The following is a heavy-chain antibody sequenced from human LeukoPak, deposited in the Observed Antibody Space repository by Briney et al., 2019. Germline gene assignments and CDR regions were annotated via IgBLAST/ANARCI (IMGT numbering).Heavy chain of an antibody. Sequence: PSETLSLTCAVYGGSFSGYYWSWIRQPPGKGLEWIGEINHSGSTNYNPSLKSRVTISVDTSKNQFSLKLSSVTAADTAVYYCARGLGYCSGGSCYGGYYYYGMDVWGQGTTVTVSS. V-gene: IGHV4-34*01. D-gene: IGHD2-15*01. CDR3: ARGLGYCSGGSCYGGYYYYGMDV. J-gene: IGHJ6*02. CDR1: GGSFSGYY. CDR2: INHSGST.